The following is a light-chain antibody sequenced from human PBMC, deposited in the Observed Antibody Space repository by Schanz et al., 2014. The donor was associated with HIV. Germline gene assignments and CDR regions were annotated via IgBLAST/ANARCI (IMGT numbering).Light chain of an antibody. CDR2: EVS. CDR1: TSDVGSYNR. Sequence: QSALTQPPSASGSPGQSVTISCTGTTSDVGSYNRVSWYQQPPGTAPKLMIYEVSNRPSGVSTRFSGSKSDNTASLTISGLQAVDEADYYCCSYTTTSTYVFGAGTKLTVL. V-gene: IGLV2-18*02. CDR3: CSYTTTSTYV. J-gene: IGLJ1*01.